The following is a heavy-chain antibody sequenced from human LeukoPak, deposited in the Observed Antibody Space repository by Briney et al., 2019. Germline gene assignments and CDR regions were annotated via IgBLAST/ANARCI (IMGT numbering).Heavy chain of an antibody. Sequence: GGSLRLSCAASGFTLSSYWMHWVRQAPGKGLVWVSRINSDGSSTNYADSVKGRFTISRDNSKNTLYLQMNSLRAEDTAVYSCARGIVVVVAATHDAFDIWGQGTMVTVSS. CDR2: INSDGSST. V-gene: IGHV3-74*01. CDR1: GFTLSSYW. CDR3: ARGIVVVVAATHDAFDI. D-gene: IGHD2-15*01. J-gene: IGHJ3*02.